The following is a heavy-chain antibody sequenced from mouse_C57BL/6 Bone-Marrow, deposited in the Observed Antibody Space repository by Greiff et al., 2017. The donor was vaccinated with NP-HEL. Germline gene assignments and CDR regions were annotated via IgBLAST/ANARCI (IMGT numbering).Heavy chain of an antibody. CDR1: GYTFTSYW. Sequence: VQLQQSGAELAKPGASVKLSCKASGYTFTSYWMHWVKQRPGQGLEWIGYINPSSSYTKYNQKFKDKATLTADKSSSTAYMQLSSLTYEDSAVYYCADYCNSAWFAYWGQGTLVTVSA. CDR2: INPSSSYT. CDR3: ADYCNSAWFAY. D-gene: IGHD2-1*01. J-gene: IGHJ3*01. V-gene: IGHV1-7*01.